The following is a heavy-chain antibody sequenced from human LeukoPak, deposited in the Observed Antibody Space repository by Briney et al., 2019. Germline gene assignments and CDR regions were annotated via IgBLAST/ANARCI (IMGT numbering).Heavy chain of an antibody. CDR2: IIPIFGTA. CDR3: ATFSPDYYDSSGPIDY. J-gene: IGHJ4*02. Sequence: ASVKVSCKASGGTFSSYAISWVRQAPGQGLEWMGGIIPIFGTANYAQKFQGRVTITADESTSTAYMELSSLRSEDTAVYYCATFSPDYYDSSGPIDYRGQGTLVTVSS. D-gene: IGHD3-22*01. CDR1: GGTFSSYA. V-gene: IGHV1-69*13.